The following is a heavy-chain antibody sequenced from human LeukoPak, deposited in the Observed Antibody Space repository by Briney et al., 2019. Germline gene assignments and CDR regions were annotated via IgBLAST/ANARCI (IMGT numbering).Heavy chain of an antibody. J-gene: IGHJ5*02. V-gene: IGHV3-23*01. CDR3: TKDHTSSSGYPWFWFDT. CDR1: GFTFSSYA. CDR2: IIGSGGST. Sequence: HAGGSLRLSCAASGFTFSSYAMIWVRQAPGKGLEWVSAIIGSGGSTYYADSVKGRFTISRDNSKNTLYLQLNSLRTEDTAVDYGTKDHTSSSGYPWFWFDTWGQGTLVTVSS. D-gene: IGHD6-13*01.